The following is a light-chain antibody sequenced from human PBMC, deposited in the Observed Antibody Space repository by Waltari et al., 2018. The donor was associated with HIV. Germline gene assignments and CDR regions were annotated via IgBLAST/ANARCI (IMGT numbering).Light chain of an antibody. J-gene: IGLJ1*01. Sequence: QSALTQPASVSGSPGQAITISCTGSRRDVGTYDYISWYQQHPGTAPKLIISDVTERPSGISNRFSGSKSGTTASLTISGLQAEDEAEYFCWSFAGSNFVFGSGTKVTVL. CDR3: WSFAGSNFV. V-gene: IGLV2-23*02. CDR2: DVT. CDR1: RRDVGTYDY.